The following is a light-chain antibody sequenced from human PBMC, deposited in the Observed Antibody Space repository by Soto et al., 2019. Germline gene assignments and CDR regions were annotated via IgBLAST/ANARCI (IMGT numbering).Light chain of an antibody. V-gene: IGKV3-20*01. CDR2: GAS. CDR1: QSVSSSY. J-gene: IGKJ1*01. CDR3: QQYGSSSWT. Sequence: EIVLTQSPGTLSLSPGERATLSCRASQSVSSSYLAWYQQNPGQAPRLLIYGASSRATGIPDRFSGSGSETDFTRTISRLEPEDFAVYYCQQYGSSSWTVGQGTKGEIK.